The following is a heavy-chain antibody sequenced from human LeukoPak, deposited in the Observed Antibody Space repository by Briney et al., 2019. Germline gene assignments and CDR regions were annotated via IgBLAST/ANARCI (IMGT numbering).Heavy chain of an antibody. CDR1: GYTFTTYH. J-gene: IGHJ4*02. V-gene: IGHV1-8*03. CDR2: MNPYSGDR. CDR3: ARTTSLTASGYDY. D-gene: IGHD4-17*01. Sequence: ASVKGSCKTSGYTFTTYHINWVRQATGQGLEWLGWMNPYSGDRGYAQKFQGRLSITSDTSISTAYMELSSLRSDDTAVYFCARTTSLTASGYDYWGQGTLVTVSS.